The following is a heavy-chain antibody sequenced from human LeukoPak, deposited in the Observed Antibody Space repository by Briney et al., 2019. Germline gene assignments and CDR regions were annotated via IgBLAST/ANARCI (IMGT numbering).Heavy chain of an antibody. CDR1: GYRFTNDW. CDR3: ARTNWGALDY. D-gene: IGHD7-27*01. Sequence: GASLQISCKGFGYRFTNDWIGWVRQMPGKGLEWMGIIYPGDSDAKYSPSFQGQVTMSVDKSITTAYLQWSSLKASDTAMYYCARTNWGALDYWGQGTLVTVSS. CDR2: IYPGDSDA. V-gene: IGHV5-51*01. J-gene: IGHJ4*02.